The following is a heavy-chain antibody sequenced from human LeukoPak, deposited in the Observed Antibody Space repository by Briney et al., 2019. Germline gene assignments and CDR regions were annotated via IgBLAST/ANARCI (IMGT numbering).Heavy chain of an antibody. Sequence: SETLSLTCTVSGYSISSSYYWGWIRQPPGNGLEWIGSIYHSGSTYYNPSLKSRVTISVDTSKNQFSLKLSSVTAADTAVYYCARQKLAVVTIGLFDYWGQGTLVTVSS. V-gene: IGHV4-38-2*02. J-gene: IGHJ4*02. CDR3: ARQKLAVVTIGLFDY. CDR1: GYSISSSYY. D-gene: IGHD6-19*01. CDR2: IYHSGST.